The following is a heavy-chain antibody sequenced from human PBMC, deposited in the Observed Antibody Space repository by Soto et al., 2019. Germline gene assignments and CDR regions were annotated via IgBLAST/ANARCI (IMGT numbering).Heavy chain of an antibody. V-gene: IGHV1-46*01. CDR2: INPSGDNI. D-gene: IGHD2-15*01. CDR3: ARDPQGYCSGGRCYHFDY. J-gene: IGHJ4*02. CDR1: GYTLTSYS. Sequence: QVQLVQSGAEVKKPGASVRVSCKASGYTLTSYSMHWVRQAPGQGLEWMGIINPSGDNIRYAQNFQGRVPMTRDTSTSTVYLELSSLRSEDTAISYCARDPQGYCSGGRCYHFDYWGQGTLVTVSS.